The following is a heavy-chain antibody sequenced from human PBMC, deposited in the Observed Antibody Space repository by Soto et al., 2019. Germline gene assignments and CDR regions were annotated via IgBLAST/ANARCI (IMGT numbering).Heavy chain of an antibody. J-gene: IGHJ4*02. Sequence: PGESLKSSYKGSGYNFTSYWIGWVRQMPGKGLEWMGIIYPGDSDTRYSPSFQGQVTISADKSISTAYLQWSSLKASDTAMYYCASSSSGWYGDFDYWGQGTLVTVSS. D-gene: IGHD6-19*01. CDR2: IYPGDSDT. CDR3: ASSSSGWYGDFDY. V-gene: IGHV5-51*01. CDR1: GYNFTSYW.